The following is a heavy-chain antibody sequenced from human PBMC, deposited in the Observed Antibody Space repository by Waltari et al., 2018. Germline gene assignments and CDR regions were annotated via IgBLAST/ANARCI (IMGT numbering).Heavy chain of an antibody. CDR3: ARRSSGWRDWYFDL. J-gene: IGHJ2*01. CDR1: GYSFTSYW. Sequence: EVQLVQSGAEVKKPGESLKISCKGSGYSFTSYWIGWVRKMPGKGRGWIGSLYPGYSETRYSPSFQGQVTISADKSISTAYLQWSSLKASDTAMYYCARRSSGWRDWYFDLWGRGTLVTVSS. D-gene: IGHD6-19*01. CDR2: LYPGYSET. V-gene: IGHV5-51*01.